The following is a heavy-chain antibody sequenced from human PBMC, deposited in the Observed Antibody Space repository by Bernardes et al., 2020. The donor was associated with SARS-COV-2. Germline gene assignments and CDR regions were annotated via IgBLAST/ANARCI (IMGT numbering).Heavy chain of an antibody. D-gene: IGHD6-13*01. J-gene: IGHJ6*02. CDR1: GFMFSNYG. V-gene: IGHV3-30*03. CDR3: ARDGSNTWYGDYYYGLDV. CDR2: TAYDGTNK. Sequence: GGSLRLSCTASGFMFSNYGMHWVRQAPGKGLEWVAVTAYDGTNKYYADSVKGRFTISIDNSKNTLFLQLNSLRAEDTAVYYCARDGSNTWYGDYYYGLDVWGQGTTVTVSS.